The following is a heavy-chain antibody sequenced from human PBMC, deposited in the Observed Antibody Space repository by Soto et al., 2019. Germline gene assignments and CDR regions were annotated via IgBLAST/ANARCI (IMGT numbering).Heavy chain of an antibody. CDR2: IIPVLSTT. J-gene: IGHJ4*02. V-gene: IGHV1-69*13. Sequence: SVKVSCKSSRDTFNSYAITWVRQAPGQGVEWMGGIIPVLSTTKYAQKFQGRVTMTADESTSTAYMELSRLRSEDRAVYYCAAGGRDGYMKWAQGTQVTVSS. CDR3: AAGGRDGYMK. CDR1: RDTFNSYA. D-gene: IGHD6-25*01.